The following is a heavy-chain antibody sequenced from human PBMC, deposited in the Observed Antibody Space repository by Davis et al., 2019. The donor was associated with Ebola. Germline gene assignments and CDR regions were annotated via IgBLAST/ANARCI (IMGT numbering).Heavy chain of an antibody. CDR1: GFSFSIHW. Sequence: GESLKISCAASGFSFSIHWMHWVRQGPGQGLEWVSGISGAGYNTYHADSVKGRFTISRDNSKNTLYLQMNSLSADDTAVYYCATCGFCISSSGIDYRGQGTLVTVSS. D-gene: IGHD6-19*01. CDR3: ATCGFCISSSGIDY. J-gene: IGHJ4*02. CDR2: ISGAGYNT. V-gene: IGHV3-23*01.